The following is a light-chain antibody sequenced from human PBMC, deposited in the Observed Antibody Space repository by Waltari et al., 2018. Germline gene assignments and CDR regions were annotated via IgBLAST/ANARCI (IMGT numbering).Light chain of an antibody. V-gene: IGLV2-8*01. CDR3: SSYAGSNNLV. J-gene: IGLJ2*01. CDR1: RSDVGGYNY. CDR2: EVT. Sequence: QSALTQPPSASGSPGQSVAISCTGARSDVGGYNYVSWYQQHPGTAPKLLIYEVTKRPSGVPARFSGSKSGNTASLTVSGLQAEDEADYYCSSYAGSNNLVFGGGTKLTVL.